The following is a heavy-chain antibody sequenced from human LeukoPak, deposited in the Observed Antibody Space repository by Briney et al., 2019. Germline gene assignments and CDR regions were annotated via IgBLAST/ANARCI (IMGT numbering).Heavy chain of an antibody. CDR3: TRYGSGSTSYYYYYYMDV. J-gene: IGHJ6*03. D-gene: IGHD3-10*01. Sequence: QTGGSLRLSRTASGFTFGDYAMSWVRQAPGKGLEWVGFIRSKAYGGTTEYAASVKGRFTISRDDSKSIAYLQMNSLKTEDTAVYYCTRYGSGSTSYYYYYYMDVWGKGTTVTVSS. CDR1: GFTFGDYA. V-gene: IGHV3-49*04. CDR2: IRSKAYGGTT.